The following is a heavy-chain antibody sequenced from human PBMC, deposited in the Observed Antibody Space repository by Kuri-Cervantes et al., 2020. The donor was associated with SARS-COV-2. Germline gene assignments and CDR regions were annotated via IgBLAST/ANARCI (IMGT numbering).Heavy chain of an antibody. V-gene: IGHV3-15*01. D-gene: IGHD2-2*01. CDR3: TTDFVVVPAAFFDY. CDR1: GFTFRSSG. Sequence: GGSLRLSCAASGFTFRSSGMHWVRQAPGKGLEWVGRIKSKTDGGTTDYAAPVKGRFTISRDDSKNTLYLQMNSLKTEDTAVYYCTTDFVVVPAAFFDYWGQGTLVTVSS. J-gene: IGHJ4*02. CDR2: IKSKTDGGTT.